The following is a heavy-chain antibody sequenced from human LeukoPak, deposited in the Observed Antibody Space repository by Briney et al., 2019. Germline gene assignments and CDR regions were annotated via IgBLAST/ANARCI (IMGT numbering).Heavy chain of an antibody. Sequence: PGRSLRLSCAASGFTFSSYAMHWVRQAPGKGLEWVAVISYDGSNKYYADSVKGRFTISRDNSKNTLYLQMNSLRAEDTAVYYCTESYCSCGSCLDYFDYWGQGTLVTVSS. CDR3: TESYCSCGSCLDYFDY. CDR2: ISYDGSNK. J-gene: IGHJ4*02. V-gene: IGHV3-30*04. CDR1: GFTFSSYA. D-gene: IGHD2-15*01.